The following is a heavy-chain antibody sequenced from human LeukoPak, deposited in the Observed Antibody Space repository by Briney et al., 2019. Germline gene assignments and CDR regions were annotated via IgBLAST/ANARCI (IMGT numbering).Heavy chain of an antibody. CDR3: ARGRDRSKAGDL. D-gene: IGHD5-24*01. CDR1: GGSFSGYY. CDR2: INHSGST. J-gene: IGHJ5*02. Sequence: SETLSLTCAVYGGSFSGYYWSWIRQPPGKGLERIGEINHSGSTNYNPSLKSRVTISVDTSKNQFSLRLTSVTAADTAFYYCARGRDRSKAGDLWGQGSLVTVSS. V-gene: IGHV4-34*01.